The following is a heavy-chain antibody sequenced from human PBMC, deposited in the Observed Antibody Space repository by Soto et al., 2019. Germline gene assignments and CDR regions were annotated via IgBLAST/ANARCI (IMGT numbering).Heavy chain of an antibody. CDR2: IYYSGST. CDR1: GGSISSSSYY. D-gene: IGHD1-26*01. J-gene: IGHJ4*02. V-gene: IGHV4-39*01. Sequence: SETLSLTCTVSGGSISSSSYYWGWIRQPPGKGLEWIGSIYYSGSTYYNPSLKSRVTISVDTSKNQFSLKLSSVTAADTAVYYCARGWMGAPNYWGQGTLVTVSS. CDR3: ARGWMGAPNY.